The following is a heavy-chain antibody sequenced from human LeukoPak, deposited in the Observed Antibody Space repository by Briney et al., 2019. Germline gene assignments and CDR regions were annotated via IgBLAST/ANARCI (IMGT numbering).Heavy chain of an antibody. CDR2: IYNGGST. CDR3: ANSISMDFEY. Sequence: SETLPLTCTVSGGSVSSSYWNWIRQPAGKGLEWIGRIYNGGSTNYNPSLESRVTISVDRSKNQFSLKLTSVTAADTAVYYCANSISMDFEYWGQGTLVTVSS. J-gene: IGHJ4*02. V-gene: IGHV4-4*07. D-gene: IGHD2/OR15-2a*01. CDR1: GGSVSSSY.